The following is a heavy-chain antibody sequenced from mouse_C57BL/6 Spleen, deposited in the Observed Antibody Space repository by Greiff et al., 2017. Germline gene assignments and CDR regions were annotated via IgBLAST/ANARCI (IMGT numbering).Heavy chain of an antibody. Sequence: QVQLQQPGAELVMPGASVKLSCKASGYTFTSYWMHWVKQRPGQGLEWIGEIDPSDSYTNYNQKFKGKSTLTVDKSSSTAYMQLSSLTSEDSAVYDCARLGGNYEFDYWGQGTTLTVSS. CDR3: ARLGGNYEFDY. V-gene: IGHV1-69*01. J-gene: IGHJ2*01. CDR2: IDPSDSYT. CDR1: GYTFTSYW. D-gene: IGHD2-1*01.